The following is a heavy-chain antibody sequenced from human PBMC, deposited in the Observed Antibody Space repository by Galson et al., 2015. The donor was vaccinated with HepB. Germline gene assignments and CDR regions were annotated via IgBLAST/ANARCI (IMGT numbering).Heavy chain of an antibody. V-gene: IGHV4-61*08. CDR2: IYNRGST. J-gene: IGHJ3*02. Sequence: SETLSLTCSVSGGSVSSGGYHWNWIRQPPGKGLEWIGSIYNRGSTKYNPSLKSRVTISQDTSTKQFSLKLSSVTAADTAVYYCARFIPLDYCGGDCQTSDAFDIWGQGTLVAFSS. CDR1: GGSVSSGGYH. D-gene: IGHD2-21*02. CDR3: ARFIPLDYCGGDCQTSDAFDI.